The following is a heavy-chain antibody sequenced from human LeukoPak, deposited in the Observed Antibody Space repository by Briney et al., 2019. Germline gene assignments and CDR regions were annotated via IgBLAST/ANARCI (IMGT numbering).Heavy chain of an antibody. D-gene: IGHD3-10*01. CDR1: GFSVSNNY. CDR3: ARESGFGELFPFCFDV. Sequence: GGSLRLSCAAYGFSVSNNYLSWVRPAPGRGVEWVSVVYSNGYTDYADSVKGRFAISRDFSRNTVYLQMNNVRAEDTAVYYCARESGFGELFPFCFDVWGQGTVVTVS. J-gene: IGHJ3*01. V-gene: IGHV3-53*01. CDR2: VYSNGYT.